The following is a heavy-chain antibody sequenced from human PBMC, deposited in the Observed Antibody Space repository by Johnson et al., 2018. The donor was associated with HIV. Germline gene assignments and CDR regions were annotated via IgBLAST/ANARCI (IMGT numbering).Heavy chain of an antibody. CDR2: ISYEGSNE. D-gene: IGHD3-9*01. CDR3: ASVYYDILTGYYYDALDM. Sequence: QVQLVESGGGVVQPGRSLRLSCAASGFTFSSYAMHWVRQAPGTGLEWVALISYEGSNEYYADSVKGRFTISRDNYKNTLYLQMNSLRAEDTAVYYCASVYYDILTGYYYDALDMWGQGTMVTVSS. CDR1: GFTFSSYA. V-gene: IGHV3-30-3*01. J-gene: IGHJ3*02.